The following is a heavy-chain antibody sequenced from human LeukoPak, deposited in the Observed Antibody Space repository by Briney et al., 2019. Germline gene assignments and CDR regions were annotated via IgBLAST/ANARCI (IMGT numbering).Heavy chain of an antibody. CDR2: ISSSGSTI. V-gene: IGHV3-11*01. CDR3: ARAWYYDILTGSAGIFDY. J-gene: IGHJ4*02. D-gene: IGHD3-9*01. Sequence: PGGSLRLSCAASGFTFDDYAMHWVRQAPGKGLEWVSYISSSGSTIYYADSVKGRFTISRDNAKNSLYLQMNSLRAEDTAVYYCARAWYYDILTGSAGIFDYWGQGTLVTVSS. CDR1: GFTFDDYA.